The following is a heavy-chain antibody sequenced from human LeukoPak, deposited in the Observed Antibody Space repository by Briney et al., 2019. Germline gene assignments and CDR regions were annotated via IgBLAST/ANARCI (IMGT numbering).Heavy chain of an antibody. J-gene: IGHJ4*02. CDR2: IYYSGGT. Sequence: PSETLSLTCTVSGGSISSHYWSWIRQPPGKGLEWIGYIYYSGGTNYNPPLKSRVTISIDMSKNQFSLKLSSVTAADTAVYYCARADFDLGGNLDYWGQGTLVTVSS. D-gene: IGHD4-23*01. CDR1: GGSISSHY. CDR3: ARADFDLGGNLDY. V-gene: IGHV4-59*11.